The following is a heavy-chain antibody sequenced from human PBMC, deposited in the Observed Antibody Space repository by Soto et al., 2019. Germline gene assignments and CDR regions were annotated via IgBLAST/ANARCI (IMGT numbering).Heavy chain of an antibody. CDR3: VKGRGSYFVYFGLDV. J-gene: IGHJ6*02. V-gene: IGHV3-9*01. CDR2: IDWNSGST. D-gene: IGHD1-26*01. Sequence: EVQLVESGGGLVQSGRSRRLSCVASGFRFDDFAMHWVRQAPGKGLEWVSSIDWNSGSTAYADSVKGRFTVFRDNARNSLDLQMNSLRVEDPALYYCVKGRGSYFVYFGLDVWGPGTTVTVSS. CDR1: GFRFDDFA.